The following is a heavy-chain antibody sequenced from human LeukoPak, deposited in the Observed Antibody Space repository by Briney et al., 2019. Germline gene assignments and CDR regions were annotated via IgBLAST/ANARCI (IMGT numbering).Heavy chain of an antibody. D-gene: IGHD4-17*01. Sequence: NPGGSLRLSCAASGFTFSSNWMNWVRQPPGKGLEWIGEINHSGSTNHNPSLKSRVTISVDTSKNQFSLKLSSVTAADTAVYYCARTTGPAHYWGQGTLVTVSS. CDR3: ARTTGPAHY. CDR2: INHSGST. CDR1: GFTFSSNW. V-gene: IGHV4-34*08. J-gene: IGHJ4*02.